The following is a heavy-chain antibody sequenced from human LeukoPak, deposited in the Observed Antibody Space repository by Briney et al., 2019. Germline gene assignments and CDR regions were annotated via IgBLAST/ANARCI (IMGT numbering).Heavy chain of an antibody. CDR3: AREEAGYFDY. J-gene: IGHJ4*02. D-gene: IGHD3-10*01. V-gene: IGHV3-20*01. Sequence: SGGSLRLSCAASGFSFDDYDMSWVRQAPRRGLEWVSGINWNGGGTGYADSVKGRFTISRANANNSLYPQMTSLRAADTDLSTCAREEAGYFDYWGQGNLVTVSS. CDR2: INWNGGGT. CDR1: GFSFDDYD.